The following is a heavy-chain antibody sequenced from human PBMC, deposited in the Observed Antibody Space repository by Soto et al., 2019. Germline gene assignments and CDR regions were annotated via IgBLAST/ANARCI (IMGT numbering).Heavy chain of an antibody. Sequence: QVHLVESGGGVVQPGRSLRLSCATSGFTFTNYVMHWVRQTPGKGLEWVANVWYDGRQKRYADLAKSRFTISRDNSENTVSLQMNSLRVEDTAVYYCATEPVESIWRIGSWGIDNWGQGTLVTVSS. J-gene: IGHJ4*02. V-gene: IGHV3-33*03. CDR1: GFTFTNYV. D-gene: IGHD6-13*01. CDR3: ATEPVESIWRIGSWGIDN. CDR2: VWYDGRQK.